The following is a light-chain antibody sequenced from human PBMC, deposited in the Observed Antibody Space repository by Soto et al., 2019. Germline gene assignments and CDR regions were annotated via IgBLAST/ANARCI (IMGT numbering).Light chain of an antibody. Sequence: QAVVTQPASVSGSPGQSITISCTGTSSDVGGYNYVSWYQQHPGKAPKLMIYEVCNRPSGVSNRFSGSKSGNTASLTISGLQAEDEADYYCNSYTSSGTLGVFGTGTKVTVL. CDR2: EVC. V-gene: IGLV2-14*01. J-gene: IGLJ1*01. CDR1: SSDVGGYNY. CDR3: NSYTSSGTLGV.